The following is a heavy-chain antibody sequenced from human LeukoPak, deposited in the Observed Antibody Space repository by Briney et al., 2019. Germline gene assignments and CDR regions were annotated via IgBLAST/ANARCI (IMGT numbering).Heavy chain of an antibody. CDR2: MNYSQSI. D-gene: IGHD3-16*02. Sequence: SETLSLTCTVSGGPISNTNYYWGWIRQPPGKGLEWIGNMNYSQSIHKSPSLRSRVTISVDTSKNQFSLILISMTAAGTAIYYCARNRSDPRYHRTFDVWGQGTTVTVS. CDR1: GGPISNTNYY. CDR3: ARNRSDPRYHRTFDV. V-gene: IGHV4-39*01. J-gene: IGHJ3*01.